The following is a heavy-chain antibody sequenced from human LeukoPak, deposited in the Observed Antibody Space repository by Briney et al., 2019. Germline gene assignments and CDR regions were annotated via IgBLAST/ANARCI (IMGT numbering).Heavy chain of an antibody. J-gene: IGHJ6*03. D-gene: IGHD4-23*01. CDR1: GGSFSDYY. CDR2: INHSGST. CDR3: ARDRYGGNYYYYYYMDV. V-gene: IGHV4-34*01. Sequence: SETLSLTCAVYGGSFSDYYWSWIRQPPGKGLEWIGEINHSGSTNYNPSLKSRLTISVDTSKNQFSLKLSSVTAADTAVYYCARDRYGGNYYYYYYMDVWGKGTTVTVSS.